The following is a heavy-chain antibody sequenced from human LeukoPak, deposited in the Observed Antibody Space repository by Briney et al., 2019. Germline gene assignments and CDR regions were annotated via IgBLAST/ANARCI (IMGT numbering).Heavy chain of an antibody. V-gene: IGHV1-18*01. J-gene: IGHJ4*02. D-gene: IGHD2-15*01. CDR2: ISAYNGNT. CDR1: GYTFTSYG. Sequence: ASVKVSCKASGYTFTSYGISWVRQAPGQGLEWMGWISAYNGNTNYAQKLQGRVTMTTDTSTSTAYMELSRLRSDDTAVYYCARDWCSGGSCYSALFDYWGQGTLVTVSS. CDR3: ARDWCSGGSCYSALFDY.